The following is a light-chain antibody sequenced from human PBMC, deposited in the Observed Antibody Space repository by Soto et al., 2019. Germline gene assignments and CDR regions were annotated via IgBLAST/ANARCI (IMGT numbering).Light chain of an antibody. Sequence: EVVMTQSPGTLSLSPGEAATLSCRASQSVSGNYLAWYQQKPGQSPRLVIYDASNRATGIPARFSGSGSGTDFTLTISRLEPEDFAVYYCQQYGSSPVLTFGGGTKVDIK. J-gene: IGKJ4*01. CDR3: QQYGSSPVLT. CDR1: QSVSGNY. CDR2: DAS. V-gene: IGKV3-20*01.